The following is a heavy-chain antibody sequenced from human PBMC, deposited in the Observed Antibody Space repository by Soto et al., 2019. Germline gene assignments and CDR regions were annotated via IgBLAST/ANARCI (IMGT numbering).Heavy chain of an antibody. CDR3: ARDRHCSSTSCYFFDP. Sequence: LRLSCAASGLTFSSYAMHWVRQAPGKGLEWVAVISYDGSNKYYADSVKGRFTISRDNSKNTLYLQMNSLRAEDTAVYYCARDRHCSSTSCYFFDPWGQGTLVTVSS. J-gene: IGHJ5*02. CDR2: ISYDGSNK. CDR1: GLTFSSYA. D-gene: IGHD2-2*01. V-gene: IGHV3-30-3*01.